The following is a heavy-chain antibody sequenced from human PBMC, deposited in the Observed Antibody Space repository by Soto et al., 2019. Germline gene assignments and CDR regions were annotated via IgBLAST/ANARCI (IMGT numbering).Heavy chain of an antibody. Sequence: EVHLLESGGGLVQPGGSLRLTCAASGFTFSIYVMNWVRQAPGKGLEWVSAVSGSAGSTYYADSVKGRFSSSRDNSKNLLFLRMNRLTSDDSPVYYCARLQGTSLYAFEVWGHWTMVTVSS. CDR2: VSGSAGST. CDR3: ARLQGTSLYAFEV. V-gene: IGHV3-23*01. J-gene: IGHJ3*01. CDR1: GFTFSIYV. D-gene: IGHD2-15*01.